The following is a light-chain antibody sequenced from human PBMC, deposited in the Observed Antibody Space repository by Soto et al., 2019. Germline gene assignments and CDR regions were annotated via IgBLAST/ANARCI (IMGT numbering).Light chain of an antibody. CDR3: HQYGSSPSYT. Sequence: EIVLTQSPGTLSLSPGERATLSCRASQSVSNNYIAWYQQKPGQAPRLLIFGSSDRATGIPDRFSGSGSGTDFTLTISRLEPEDFAVYYCHQYGSSPSYTFGQGTNLEI. CDR2: GSS. CDR1: QSVSNNY. J-gene: IGKJ2*01. V-gene: IGKV3-20*01.